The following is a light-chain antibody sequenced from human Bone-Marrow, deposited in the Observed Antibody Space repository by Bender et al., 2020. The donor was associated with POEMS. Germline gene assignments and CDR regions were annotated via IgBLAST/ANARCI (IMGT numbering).Light chain of an antibody. CDR1: SIGRYP. CDR3: STWDDRLNAWL. Sequence: QSVLTQPPSASGTPGQRVTISCSGGSIGRYPINWYQQLPGTAPRLVIYAYDRRPSGVPNRFSASKSGSSASLAISGLQSEDAADYYCSTWDDRLNAWLFGGGTKLTVL. J-gene: IGLJ3*02. CDR2: AYD. V-gene: IGLV1-44*01.